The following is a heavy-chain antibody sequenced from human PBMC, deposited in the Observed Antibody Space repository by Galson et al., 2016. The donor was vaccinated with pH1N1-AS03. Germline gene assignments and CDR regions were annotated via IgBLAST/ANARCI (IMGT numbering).Heavy chain of an antibody. CDR3: ARGNDYGSGTFYRSFGMDV. J-gene: IGHJ6*02. Sequence: SETLSLTCAVYGGSLSGYYWTWIRQPLGKGLQWIGESNHRGSTRGITTYNPSLKSRVTISVDTSKNQVSLRLNSVTAADTAVYFCARGNDYGSGTFYRSFGMDVWGQGTTVAVSS. CDR2: SNHRGSTRGIT. CDR1: GGSLSGYY. D-gene: IGHD3-10*01. V-gene: IGHV4-34*01.